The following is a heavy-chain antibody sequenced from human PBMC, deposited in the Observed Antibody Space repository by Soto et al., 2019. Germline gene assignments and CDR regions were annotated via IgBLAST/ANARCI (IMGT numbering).Heavy chain of an antibody. CDR1: GYTFTSYG. CDR3: TREAGWQRMVPYD. CDR2: ISAFNGDT. V-gene: IGHV1-18*04. J-gene: IGHJ4*02. D-gene: IGHD2-15*01. Sequence: QVQLVQSGTEVKKSGASVNVSCKAFGYTFTSYGFSWVRQVPGQGLEWLGWISAFNGDTQYAQTMKGRLTVTTDTSTTTVHMELSSQTSADTAVYYCTREAGWQRMVPYDWGQGTLVTVS.